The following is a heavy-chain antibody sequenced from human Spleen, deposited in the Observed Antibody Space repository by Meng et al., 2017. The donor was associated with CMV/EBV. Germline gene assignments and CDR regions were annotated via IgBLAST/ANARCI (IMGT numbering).Heavy chain of an antibody. V-gene: IGHV4-34*01. CDR3: ARGTSYSGSYYLYYYGMDV. D-gene: IGHD1-26*01. CDR2: INHSGST. J-gene: IGHJ6*02. Sequence: ESLKISCAVYGGSFSGYYWSWIRQPPGKGLEWIGEINHSGSTNYNPSLKSRVTISVDTSKNQFSLKLSSVTAADTAVYYCARGTSYSGSYYLYYYGMDVWGQGTTVTVSS. CDR1: GGSFSGYY.